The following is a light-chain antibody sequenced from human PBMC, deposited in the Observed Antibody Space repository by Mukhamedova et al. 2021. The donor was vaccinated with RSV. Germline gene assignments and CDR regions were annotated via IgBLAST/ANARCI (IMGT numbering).Light chain of an antibody. Sequence: SNIGAGFDVHWYQHIPGTAPKLLVYNTNDRPSGVPTRFSGSKSGASGSLDITGLQAEDEADYYCQSYDHNVRGLVFGGGTKVTV. CDR1: SNIGAGFD. CDR3: QSYDHNVRGLV. V-gene: IGLV1-40*03. J-gene: IGLJ2*01. CDR2: NTN.